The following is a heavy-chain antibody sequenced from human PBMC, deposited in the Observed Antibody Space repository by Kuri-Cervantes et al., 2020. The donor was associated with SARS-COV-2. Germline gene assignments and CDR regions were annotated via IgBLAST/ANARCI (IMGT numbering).Heavy chain of an antibody. CDR2: ISGSGGST. Sequence: GESLKISCAASGFTFSNAWMSWVRQAPGKGLEWVSAISGSGGSTYYADSVKGRFTISRDNSKNTLYLQMNSLRAEDTAVYYCAKDYCSSTSCSGFDAFDIWGQGTMVTVSS. CDR1: GFTFSNAW. D-gene: IGHD2-2*01. V-gene: IGHV3-23*01. J-gene: IGHJ3*02. CDR3: AKDYCSSTSCSGFDAFDI.